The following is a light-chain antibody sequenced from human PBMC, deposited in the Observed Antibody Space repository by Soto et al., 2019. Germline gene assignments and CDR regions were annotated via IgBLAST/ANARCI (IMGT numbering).Light chain of an antibody. V-gene: IGLV2-14*01. J-gene: IGLJ1*01. Sequence: QSVLTQPASVSGSPGQAITISCSGSSSDVGAHNFVSWYQHHPGKAPKLMIYEVSNRPSGVSNRFSGSKSGNTASLTISGLQAEDEADYYCNSYTSSNTYVLGRAKKVTV. CDR2: EVS. CDR3: NSYTSSNTYV. CDR1: SSDVGAHNF.